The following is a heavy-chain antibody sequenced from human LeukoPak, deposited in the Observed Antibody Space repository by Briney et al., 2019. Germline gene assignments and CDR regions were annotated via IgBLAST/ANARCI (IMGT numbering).Heavy chain of an antibody. CDR3: AKARHYYDSSGYPAYFDY. D-gene: IGHD3-22*01. V-gene: IGHV3-23*01. Sequence: GGSLRLSCAASGFTFSSYAMSWVRQAPGKGLEWVSAISGSGGSTYYADSVKGRFTISGDNSKNTLYLQMNSLRAEDTAVYYCAKARHYYDSSGYPAYFDYWGQGTLVTVSS. J-gene: IGHJ4*02. CDR1: GFTFSSYA. CDR2: ISGSGGST.